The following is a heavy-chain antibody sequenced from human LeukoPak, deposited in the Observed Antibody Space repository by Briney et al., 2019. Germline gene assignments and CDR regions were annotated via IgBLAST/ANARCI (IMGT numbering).Heavy chain of an antibody. CDR3: ARDGSGWYSDYYYYGMDV. CDR2: IYYSGST. V-gene: IGHV4-59*01. J-gene: IGHJ6*02. CDR1: GGSISSYY. D-gene: IGHD6-19*01. Sequence: SETLSLTCTVSGGSISSYYWSWIRQPPGKGLEWIGYIYYSGSTNYNPSLKSRVTISVDTSKNQFSLKLSSVTAADMAVYYCARDGSGWYSDYYYYGMDVWGQGTTVTVSS.